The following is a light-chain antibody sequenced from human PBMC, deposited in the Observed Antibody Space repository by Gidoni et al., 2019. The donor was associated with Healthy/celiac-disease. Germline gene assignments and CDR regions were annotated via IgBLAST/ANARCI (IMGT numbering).Light chain of an antibody. Sequence: DIVMTQSPDSLAVSLGERATINCKSSQSVLYSSNNKNYLAWYQQKPGQPPKLLIYWASTRESGVPDRFSGSGSGTDFTLTISSLQAEDVAFYYCQQYYSTPGFXPXTKVDIK. CDR1: QSVLYSSNNKNY. J-gene: IGKJ3*01. CDR3: QQYYSTPG. V-gene: IGKV4-1*01. CDR2: WAS.